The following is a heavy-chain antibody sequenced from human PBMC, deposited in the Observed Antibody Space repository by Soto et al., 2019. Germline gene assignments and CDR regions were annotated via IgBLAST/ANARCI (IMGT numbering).Heavy chain of an antibody. CDR1: GLSITDSEMG. D-gene: IGHD6-19*01. CDR3: ARRHLAVAVSPWFDP. CDR2: IDSSGEK. J-gene: IGHJ5*02. Sequence: QVTLKESGPVLVKPTETLTLRCTVSGLSITDSEMGVSWIRQPPGQPLEWLAHIDSSGEKSYRTFLKSRLAISKETSKSQIVITMTNMDPADTATYYCARRHLAVAVSPWFDPWGQGIPVSVSS. V-gene: IGHV2-26*01.